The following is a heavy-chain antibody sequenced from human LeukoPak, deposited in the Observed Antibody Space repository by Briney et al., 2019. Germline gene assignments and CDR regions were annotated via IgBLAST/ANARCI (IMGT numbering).Heavy chain of an antibody. CDR2: IIPIFGTA. J-gene: IGHJ4*02. D-gene: IGHD3-10*01. V-gene: IGHV1-69*13. Sequence: VASVKVSCKASGGTFSSYAISWVRQAPGQGLEWMGGIIPIFGTANYAQKFQGRVTITADESTSTAYMELSSLRSEDTAVYYCAREQFAYYYGSGSYSFDYWGQGTLVTVSS. CDR1: GGTFSSYA. CDR3: AREQFAYYYGSGSYSFDY.